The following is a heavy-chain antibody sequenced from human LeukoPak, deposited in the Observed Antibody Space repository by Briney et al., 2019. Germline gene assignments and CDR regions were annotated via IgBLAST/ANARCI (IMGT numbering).Heavy chain of an antibody. D-gene: IGHD5-12*01. CDR1: GFTFSSYA. V-gene: IGHV3-30-3*01. CDR2: ISYDGSNK. CDR3: ARGGGVATIGDAFDI. Sequence: PGRSLRLSCAASGFTFSSYAMHWVRQAPGKGLEWVAVISYDGSNKYYADSVKGRFTISRDNSKNTLYLQMNSLRAEDTAVYYCARGGGVATIGDAFDIWGQGTMVTVSS. J-gene: IGHJ3*02.